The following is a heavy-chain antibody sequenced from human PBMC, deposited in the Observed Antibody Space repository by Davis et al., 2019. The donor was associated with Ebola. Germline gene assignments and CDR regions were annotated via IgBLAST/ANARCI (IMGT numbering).Heavy chain of an antibody. CDR3: AREARERYSYGHNYYYYYMDV. CDR2: ISYDGSNK. CDR1: GFTFSSYG. V-gene: IGHV3-30*03. Sequence: PGGSLRLSCAASGFTFSSYGMHWVRQAPGKGLEWVAVISYDGSNKYYADSVKGRFTISRDNSKNTLYLQMNSLRAEDTAVYYCAREARERYSYGHNYYYYYMDVWGKGTTVTVSS. J-gene: IGHJ6*03. D-gene: IGHD5-18*01.